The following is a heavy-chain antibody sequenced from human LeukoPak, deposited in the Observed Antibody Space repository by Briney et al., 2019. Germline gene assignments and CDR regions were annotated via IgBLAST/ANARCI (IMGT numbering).Heavy chain of an antibody. CDR1: GFTFSSYA. CDR2: ISGSGGIT. J-gene: IGHJ4*02. CDR3: AKHRFESGGYHSTD. D-gene: IGHD3-22*01. V-gene: IGHV3-23*01. Sequence: GGSLRLSCAASGFTFSSYAMSWVRQAPGKGLEWVSAISGSGGITYYADSVKGRFTISRDNSKNTLYLQMNSLRAEDTAVYYCAKHRFESGGYHSTDWGQGTLVTVSS.